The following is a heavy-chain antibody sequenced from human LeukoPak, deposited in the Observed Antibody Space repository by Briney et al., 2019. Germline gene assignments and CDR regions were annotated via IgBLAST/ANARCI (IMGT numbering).Heavy chain of an antibody. Sequence: GGSLRLSCTASGFTFSTYAMHWVRQAPGKGLEYVSAINNNGGRTFYVNSVKGRFTISRDNSRNTLYLQMGSLRPEDMAVYYCARRGWDLSYFDYWGQGTLVTVSS. D-gene: IGHD1-26*01. J-gene: IGHJ4*02. CDR2: INNNGGRT. CDR1: GFTFSTYA. CDR3: ARRGWDLSYFDY. V-gene: IGHV3-64*01.